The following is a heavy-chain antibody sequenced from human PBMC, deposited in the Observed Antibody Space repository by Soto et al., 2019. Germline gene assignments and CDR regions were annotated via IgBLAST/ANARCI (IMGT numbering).Heavy chain of an antibody. V-gene: IGHV4-31*03. D-gene: IGHD6-13*01. CDR2: IYYSGST. Sequence: SETLSLTCTVSGGSISSGGYFWTWIRQPPGKGLQWIGYIYYSGSTYYNPSLKSRVTISVDTSKNQFSLRLSSVTAADTAVYYCAREGHSSRLGWLDPWGQGTLVTVSS. CDR3: AREGHSSRLGWLDP. CDR1: GGSISSGGYF. J-gene: IGHJ5*02.